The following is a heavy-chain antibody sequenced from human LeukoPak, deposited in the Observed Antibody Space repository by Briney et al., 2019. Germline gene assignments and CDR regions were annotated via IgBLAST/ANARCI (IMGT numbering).Heavy chain of an antibody. Sequence: PSETLSLTCTVSGGSISSCFWSWIRQPPGMGLEWIGYVYYSGSPNYNPSLKSRVTISVDTSKNQFSLRLRSVTAADTAVYYCARVFDDYYDSRTDPSLWFDAWGQARLVTVSS. CDR3: ARVFDDYYDSRTDPSLWFDA. CDR2: VYYSGSP. CDR1: GGSISSCF. D-gene: IGHD3-22*01. J-gene: IGHJ5*02. V-gene: IGHV4-59*01.